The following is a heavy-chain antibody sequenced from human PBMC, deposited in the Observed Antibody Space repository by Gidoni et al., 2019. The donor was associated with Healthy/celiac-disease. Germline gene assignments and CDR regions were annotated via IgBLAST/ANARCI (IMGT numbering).Heavy chain of an antibody. D-gene: IGHD2-2*01. V-gene: IGHV4-34*01. Sequence: QVQLQQWGAGLLKPSETLSLTCAVYGGSFSGYYWSWIRQPPGKGLAWIGEINHSGSTNYNPSLKSRVTISVDTSKNQFSLKLSSVTAAETAVYYCARGTVGTKYCSSTSCQLFRPVSASPRKNYGMDVWGQGTTVTVSS. CDR2: INHSGST. CDR1: GGSFSGYY. J-gene: IGHJ6*02. CDR3: ARGTVGTKYCSSTSCQLFRPVSASPRKNYGMDV.